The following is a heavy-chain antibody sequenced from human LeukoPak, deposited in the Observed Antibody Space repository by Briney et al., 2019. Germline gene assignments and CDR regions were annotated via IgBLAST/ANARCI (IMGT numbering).Heavy chain of an antibody. CDR1: GYSFTTYW. Sequence: GESLKISCETSGYSFTTYWIGWVRQMPGTGLEWVGAIYPDDSDTIYSPSFQGQVTISADKSVRTAYLQWNSLKASDTAMYYCARQRGASGTVIWFDPWGQGTLVTVSS. J-gene: IGHJ5*02. CDR2: IYPDDSDT. CDR3: ARQRGASGTVIWFDP. V-gene: IGHV5-51*01. D-gene: IGHD3-10*01.